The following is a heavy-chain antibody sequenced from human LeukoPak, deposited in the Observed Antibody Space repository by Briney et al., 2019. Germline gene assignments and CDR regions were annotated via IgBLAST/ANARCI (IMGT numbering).Heavy chain of an antibody. D-gene: IGHD2-21*02. V-gene: IGHV3-9*01. CDR3: AKAPRVAVTTFDY. CDR1: GFTFDDYA. CDR2: ISWNSGSI. J-gene: IGHJ4*02. Sequence: GGSLRLSCAASGFTFDDYAMHWVRQAPGKGLEWVSGISWNSGSIGYADSVKGRFTISRDNAKNSLYLQMNSLRAEDTALYYCAKAPRVAVTTFDYWGQGTLVTVSS.